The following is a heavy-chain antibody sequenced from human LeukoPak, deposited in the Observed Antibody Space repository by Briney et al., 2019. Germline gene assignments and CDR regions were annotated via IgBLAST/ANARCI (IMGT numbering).Heavy chain of an antibody. V-gene: IGHV1-2*02. J-gene: IGHJ4*02. CDR1: GYTFTGYY. CDR3: ARAGLWFGEYRFDY. Sequence: ASVKVSCKASGYTFTGYYMHWVRQAPGQGLEWMGWINPNSGGTNYAQKFQGRVTMTRDTSISTAYMELSRLRSEDTAVYYCARAGLWFGEYRFDYWGQGTLVTVSS. CDR2: INPNSGGT. D-gene: IGHD3-10*01.